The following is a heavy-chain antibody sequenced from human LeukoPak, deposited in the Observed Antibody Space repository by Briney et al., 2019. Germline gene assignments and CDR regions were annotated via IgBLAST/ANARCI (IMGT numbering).Heavy chain of an antibody. J-gene: IGHJ4*02. CDR3: ASQRITMVRGVSPFDY. CDR1: GGSLRSYY. Sequence: SETLSLTCTVSGGSLRSYYWSGIRQPPGRGVECVGHIYYRGSTNYNPSPKRPVTTSACTSKNTFSLKLSSVTAADTAVYYCASQRITMVRGVSPFDYWGPGTLVTASP. CDR2: IYYRGST. V-gene: IGHV4-59*01. D-gene: IGHD3-10*01.